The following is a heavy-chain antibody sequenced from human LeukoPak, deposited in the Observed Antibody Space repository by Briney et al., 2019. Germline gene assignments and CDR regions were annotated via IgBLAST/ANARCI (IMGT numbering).Heavy chain of an antibody. Sequence: SETLSLTCAVSGYSISSGYYWGWIRQPPGKGLEWIGSIYHSGSTYYNPSLKSRVTISVDTSKNQFSLKLSSVTAADTAVYYCAREEDPGGDYWGQGPLVTVSS. CDR3: AREEDPGGDY. D-gene: IGHD3-16*01. CDR1: GYSISSGYY. CDR2: IYHSGST. J-gene: IGHJ4*02. V-gene: IGHV4-38-2*02.